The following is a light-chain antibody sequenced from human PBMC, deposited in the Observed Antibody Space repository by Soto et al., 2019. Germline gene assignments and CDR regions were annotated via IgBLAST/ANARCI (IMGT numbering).Light chain of an antibody. CDR3: TSYAGTYSFFYV. Sequence: QSALTQPPSASGSPGQSVTISCTGTSSDVGAYNYVSWYQQLPGKAPKLIIYEVSKRPSRVPDRFSGSKSGNTASLTVSGLQAEDGADYYCTSYAGTYSFFYVFGTGTKLTVL. V-gene: IGLV2-8*01. CDR1: SSDVGAYNY. CDR2: EVS. J-gene: IGLJ1*01.